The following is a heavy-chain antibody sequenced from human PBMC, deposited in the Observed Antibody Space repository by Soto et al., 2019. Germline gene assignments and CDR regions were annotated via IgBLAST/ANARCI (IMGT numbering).Heavy chain of an antibody. Sequence: PSETLSLTCAVSGGSISSSNWWSWVRQPPGKGLEWIGEIYHSGSTNYNPSLKSRVTISVDKSKNQFSLKLSSVTAADTAVYYCARGVGYYYDSSGPDPFDYWGQGTLVTSPQ. CDR2: IYHSGST. D-gene: IGHD3-22*01. V-gene: IGHV4-4*02. CDR3: ARGVGYYYDSSGPDPFDY. CDR1: GGSISSSNW. J-gene: IGHJ4*02.